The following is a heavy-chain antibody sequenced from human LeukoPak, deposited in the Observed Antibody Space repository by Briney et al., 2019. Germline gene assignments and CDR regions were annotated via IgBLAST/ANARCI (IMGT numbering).Heavy chain of an antibody. Sequence: ASVKVSCKASGYTFTHSYIHWARQAPGQGLECIGWINPNNGGTDYAQRFQGRVTMTRDTSISTAYMELSGLKSDDTAVYFCARRGYSYAPDYWGQGTLVTVSS. V-gene: IGHV1-2*02. D-gene: IGHD5-18*01. CDR2: INPNNGGT. CDR3: ARRGYSYAPDY. CDR1: GYTFTHSY. J-gene: IGHJ4*02.